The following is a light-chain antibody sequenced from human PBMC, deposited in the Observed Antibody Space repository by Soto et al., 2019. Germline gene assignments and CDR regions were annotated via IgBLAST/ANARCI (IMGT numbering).Light chain of an antibody. CDR3: QQRSNWPLT. Sequence: ALPPSPGTLSSSPGARAPLSCRASQSVGTYLAWYQQKPGQAPRLLIFDASKRATGIPARFSGSGSGTDFTLTISSLETEDLAVYYCQQRSNWPLTCGQGTQREIK. CDR2: DAS. CDR1: QSVGTY. J-gene: IGKJ5*01. V-gene: IGKV3-11*01.